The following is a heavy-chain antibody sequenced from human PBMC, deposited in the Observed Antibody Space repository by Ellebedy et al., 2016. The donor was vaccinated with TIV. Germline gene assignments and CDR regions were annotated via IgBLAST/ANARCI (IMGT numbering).Heavy chain of an antibody. CDR2: KNPNSGNT. CDR3: AREDYEYVWGSFQFNY. V-gene: IGHV1-8*01. Sequence: AASVKVSCKASGYTFTSYDINWVRQATGQGVEWLGWKNPNSGNTGYAQKFQGRVTMTRNTSISTAYMELSSLRSDDTAVYYCAREDYEYVWGSFQFNYWGQGTLVTVSS. CDR1: GYTFTSYD. J-gene: IGHJ4*02. D-gene: IGHD3-16*01.